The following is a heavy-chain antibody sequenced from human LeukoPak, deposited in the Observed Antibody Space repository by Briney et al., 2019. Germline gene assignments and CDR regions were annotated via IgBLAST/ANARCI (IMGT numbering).Heavy chain of an antibody. CDR3: AGSTYYDFWSGYYTGEFRFDY. J-gene: IGHJ4*02. Sequence: ASVMVSCKASGYTFTGYYMHWVRQAPGQGLEWMGWINPNSGGTNYAQKFQGRVTMTRDTSISTAYMELSRLRSDDTAVYYCAGSTYYDFWSGYYTGEFRFDYWGQGTLVTVSS. CDR1: GYTFTGYY. CDR2: INPNSGGT. D-gene: IGHD3-3*01. V-gene: IGHV1-2*02.